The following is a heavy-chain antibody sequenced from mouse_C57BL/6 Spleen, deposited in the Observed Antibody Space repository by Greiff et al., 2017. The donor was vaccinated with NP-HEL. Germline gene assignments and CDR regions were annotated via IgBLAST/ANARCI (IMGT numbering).Heavy chain of an antibody. V-gene: IGHV1-50*01. CDR1: GYTFTSYW. CDR2: IDPSDSYT. J-gene: IGHJ2*01. CDR3: ARREDY. Sequence: QVQLQQPGAELVKPGASVKLSCKASGYTFTSYWMPWVKQRPGPGLEWIGEIDPSDSYTNYNQKFKGKATLTVDTSSSTAYMQLSSLTSEDSAVYYCARREDYWGQGTTLTVSS.